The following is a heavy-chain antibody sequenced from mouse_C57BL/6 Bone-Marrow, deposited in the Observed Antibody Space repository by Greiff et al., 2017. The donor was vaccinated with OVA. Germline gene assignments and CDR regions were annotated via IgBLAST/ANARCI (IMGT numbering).Heavy chain of an antibody. Sequence: DVHLVESGGGLVQPGGSLKLSCAASGFTFSDYYMYWVRQTPEKRLEWVAYISNGGGSTYYPDTVKGRFTISRDNAKNTLYLQMSRLKSEDTAMYYCARRLNDYFLFDYWGQGTTLTVSS. CDR1: GFTFSDYY. CDR3: ARRLNDYFLFDY. V-gene: IGHV5-12*01. D-gene: IGHD2-4*01. CDR2: ISNGGGST. J-gene: IGHJ2*01.